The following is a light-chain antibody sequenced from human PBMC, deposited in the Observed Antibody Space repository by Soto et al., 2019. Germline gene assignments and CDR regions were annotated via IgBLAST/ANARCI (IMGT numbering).Light chain of an antibody. V-gene: IGKV3-15*01. CDR3: QQYNNWRQIT. Sequence: EIVMTQSPATLSVSPGERATLSCRASQSLSSNLAWYQQKPGQAPRLLIYGASTRATGIPARFSGSGSGTEFTLTISSLQSEDFAVYYCQQYNNWRQITFGQGTRLEIK. CDR1: QSLSSN. CDR2: GAS. J-gene: IGKJ5*01.